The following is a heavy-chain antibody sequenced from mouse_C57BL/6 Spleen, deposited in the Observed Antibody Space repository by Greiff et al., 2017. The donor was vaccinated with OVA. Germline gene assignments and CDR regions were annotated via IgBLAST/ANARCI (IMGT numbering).Heavy chain of an antibody. J-gene: IGHJ2*01. CDR2: IDPSDSYT. Sequence: QVQLQQPGAELVMPGASVKLSCKASGYTFTSYWMHWVKQRPGQGLEWIGEIDPSDSYTNYNQKFKGKSTLTVDKSSSTAYMQLSSLTSEDSAVYYCANGGVVAPFDYWGQGTTLTVSS. D-gene: IGHD1-1*01. CDR1: GYTFTSYW. CDR3: ANGGVVAPFDY. V-gene: IGHV1-69*01.